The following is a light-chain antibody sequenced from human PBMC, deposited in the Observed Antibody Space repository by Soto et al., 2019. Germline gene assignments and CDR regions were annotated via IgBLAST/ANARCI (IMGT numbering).Light chain of an antibody. CDR1: QSISSN. Sequence: EIVLTQSPGTLSLSPGERATLSCRASQSISSNYVAWYQQKPGQAPRLLIYGASTRATGIPARFSGSGSGTEFTLIISSLQSEDSAVYYCQQYNSWLWTFGQGTKVDIK. J-gene: IGKJ1*01. CDR3: QQYNSWLWT. CDR2: GAS. V-gene: IGKV3-15*01.